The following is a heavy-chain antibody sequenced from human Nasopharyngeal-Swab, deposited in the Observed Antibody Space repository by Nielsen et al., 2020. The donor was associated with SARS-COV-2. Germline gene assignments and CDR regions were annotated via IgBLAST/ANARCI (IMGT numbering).Heavy chain of an antibody. V-gene: IGHV3-21*01. Sequence: GESLRLSCAASGFTFSSYSMNWVRQAPGKGLEWVSSISSSSSYIYYADSVKGRFTISRDNAKNSLYLQMNSLRAEDTAVYYCARGLGLIRDYWGQGTLVTVSS. D-gene: IGHD3/OR15-3a*01. J-gene: IGHJ4*02. CDR2: ISSSSSYI. CDR1: GFTFSSYS. CDR3: ARGLGLIRDY.